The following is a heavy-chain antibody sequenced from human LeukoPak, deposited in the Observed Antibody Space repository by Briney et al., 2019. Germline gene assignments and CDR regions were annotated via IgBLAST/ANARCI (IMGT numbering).Heavy chain of an antibody. Sequence: GGSLRLSCAAFGFTFSDYYMSWIRQAPGKGLEWVSYISSSGSTIYYADSVKGRFTISRDNAKNSLYLQMNSLRAEDTAVYYCARELGYCSSTSCYLSPPADYYYYGMDVWGQGTTVTVSS. CDR3: ARELGYCSSTSCYLSPPADYYYYGMDV. V-gene: IGHV3-11*01. CDR1: GFTFSDYY. J-gene: IGHJ6*02. CDR2: ISSSGSTI. D-gene: IGHD2-2*01.